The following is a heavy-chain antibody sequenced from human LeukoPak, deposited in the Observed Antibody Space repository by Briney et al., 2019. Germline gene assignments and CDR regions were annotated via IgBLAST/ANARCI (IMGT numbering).Heavy chain of an antibody. J-gene: IGHJ4*02. CDR3: ARDPGDSRGYSTGSFDY. V-gene: IGHV4-61*01. D-gene: IGHD3-22*01. CDR2: IYYSGST. Sequence: SETLSLTCTVSGASVSSASYWTWIRQPPGKELEWIGYIYYSGSTNYNPSLKGRVTISVDTSKNQFSLKLSSVTAADTAVYFCARDPGDSRGYSTGSFDYWGQGTLVTVSS. CDR1: GASVSSASY.